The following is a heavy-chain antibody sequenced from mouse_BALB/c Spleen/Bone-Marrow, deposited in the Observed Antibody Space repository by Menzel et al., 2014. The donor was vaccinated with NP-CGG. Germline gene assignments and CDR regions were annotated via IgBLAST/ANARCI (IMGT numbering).Heavy chain of an antibody. J-gene: IGHJ1*01. D-gene: IGHD1-1*01. CDR3: ARRGSNHWYFDV. CDR1: GFTFSSFG. V-gene: IGHV5-17*02. CDR2: ISSGSSTI. Sequence: DVHLAESGGGLVQPGGSRKLSCAASGFTFSSFGMHWVRQAPEKGLEWVAYISSGSSTIYYADTVKGRFTISRDNPKNTLFLQMTSLRSEDTAMYYCARRGSNHWYFDVWGAGTPVTVSS.